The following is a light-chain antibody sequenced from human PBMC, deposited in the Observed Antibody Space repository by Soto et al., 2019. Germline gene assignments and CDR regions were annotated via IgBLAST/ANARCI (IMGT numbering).Light chain of an antibody. J-gene: IGLJ1*01. V-gene: IGLV1-40*01. Sequence: QSVLTQPPSVSGAPGQRVTISCTGSSSNIGAGCDVHWYQQLPGTAPKLLIYGNSNRPSGVPDRFSGSKSGTSASLAITGLQAEDEADYYCQSYDSSLSGFYVFGTGTKLTVL. CDR1: SSNIGAGCD. CDR2: GNS. CDR3: QSYDSSLSGFYV.